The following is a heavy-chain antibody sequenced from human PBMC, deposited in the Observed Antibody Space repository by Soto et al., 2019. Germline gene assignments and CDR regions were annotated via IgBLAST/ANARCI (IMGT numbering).Heavy chain of an antibody. D-gene: IGHD3-22*01. CDR3: ARGSDYYDSSGFPFDY. J-gene: IGHJ4*02. CDR1: GGTFSSYA. Sequence: SVKVSCKASGGTFSSYAISWVRQAPGQGLEWMGGIIPIFGTANYAQKFQGRVTITADESTSTAYMELSSLRSEDTAVYYCARGSDYYDSSGFPFDYWGQGTLVTVSS. V-gene: IGHV1-69*13. CDR2: IIPIFGTA.